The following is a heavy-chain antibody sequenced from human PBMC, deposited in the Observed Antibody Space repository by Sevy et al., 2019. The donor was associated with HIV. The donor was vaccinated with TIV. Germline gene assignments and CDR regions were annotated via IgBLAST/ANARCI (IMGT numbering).Heavy chain of an antibody. Sequence: ASVKVSCKASGYTFTSYGISWVRQAPGQGLEWMGWISAYNGNTNYAQKLQGRVTMTTDTSTSKAYMELRSLRSDDTAVYYCARVLGFWSGYPNYYYYGMDVWGQGTTVTVSS. D-gene: IGHD3-3*01. CDR2: ISAYNGNT. CDR1: GYTFTSYG. J-gene: IGHJ6*02. V-gene: IGHV1-18*01. CDR3: ARVLGFWSGYPNYYYYGMDV.